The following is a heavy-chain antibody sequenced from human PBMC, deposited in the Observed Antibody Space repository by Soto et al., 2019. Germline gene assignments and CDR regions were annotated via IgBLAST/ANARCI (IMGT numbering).Heavy chain of an antibody. Sequence: QVQLQESGPGLVKPSPTRSLTCTVSGGSISSGDYYWSWIRQPPGKGLEWIGYIYYSGSTYYHPSLKSRVTISVDTSKNQFALKLSSVTAADTAVYYCARFQYSYGLDYWGQGTLVTVSS. D-gene: IGHD5-18*01. CDR3: ARFQYSYGLDY. CDR2: IYYSGST. V-gene: IGHV4-30-4*01. J-gene: IGHJ4*02. CDR1: GGSISSGDYY.